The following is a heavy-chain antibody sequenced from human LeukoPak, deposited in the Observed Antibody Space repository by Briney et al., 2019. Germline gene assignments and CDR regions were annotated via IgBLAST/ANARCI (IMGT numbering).Heavy chain of an antibody. J-gene: IGHJ6*03. V-gene: IGHV1-2*02. D-gene: IGHD3-10*01. CDR3: ARTMVRGVIPYYYYYMDV. CDR2: INPKSGGT. CDR1: GYTFTDYY. Sequence: ASVKVSCKASGYTFTDYYMHWVRQAPGQGLEWMGWINPKSGGTNYVQKFQGRVTMTRDTSISTAYMELNRLRSDDTAMYYCARTMVRGVIPYYYYYMDVWGKGTTVTVSS.